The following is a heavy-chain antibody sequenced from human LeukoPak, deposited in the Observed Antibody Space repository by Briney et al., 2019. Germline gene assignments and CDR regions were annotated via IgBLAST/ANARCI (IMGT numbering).Heavy chain of an antibody. J-gene: IGHJ4*02. Sequence: SVKVSCKASGYTFTSYGISWVRQAPGQGLEWMGGIIPIFGTANYAQKFQGRVTITADESTSTAYMELSSLRSEDTAVYYCARARTPDNYDILTGYISYYFDYWGQGTLVTVSS. CDR2: IIPIFGTA. CDR1: GYTFTSYG. V-gene: IGHV1-69*13. CDR3: ARARTPDNYDILTGYISYYFDY. D-gene: IGHD3-9*01.